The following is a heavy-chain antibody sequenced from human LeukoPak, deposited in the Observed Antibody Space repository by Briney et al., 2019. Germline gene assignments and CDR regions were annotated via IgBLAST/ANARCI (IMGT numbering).Heavy chain of an antibody. V-gene: IGHV3-20*04. Sequence: GGSLRLSCAASGFTFDDYGMSWVRHAPGKGLEWVSGINWNGGSTGYADSVKGRFTISRDNAKNSLYLQMNSLRAEDTALYYCARIGGTMVRGVIWYYYGMDVWGQGTTVTVSS. D-gene: IGHD3-10*01. J-gene: IGHJ6*02. CDR3: ARIGGTMVRGVIWYYYGMDV. CDR1: GFTFDDYG. CDR2: INWNGGST.